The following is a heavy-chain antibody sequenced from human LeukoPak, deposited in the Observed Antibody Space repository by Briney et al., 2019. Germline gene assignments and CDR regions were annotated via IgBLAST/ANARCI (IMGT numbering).Heavy chain of an antibody. J-gene: IGHJ4*02. Sequence: PGGSLRLSCAASGFSFSTYAMNWVRQAPGKGLEWVSHINRETNLIDYADSVKGRFTISRDNAKNSLYLEMTSLRDEDTAVYYCARDREWAFDYWGQGTLVTVSS. V-gene: IGHV3-48*02. CDR1: GFSFSTYA. D-gene: IGHD2-8*01. CDR2: INRETNLI. CDR3: ARDREWAFDY.